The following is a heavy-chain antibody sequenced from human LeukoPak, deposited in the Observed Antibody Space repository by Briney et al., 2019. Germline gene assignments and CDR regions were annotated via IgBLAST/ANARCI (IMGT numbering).Heavy chain of an antibody. CDR1: GYTFTGYY. CDR3: ARVDPHCSDGSCYETRFDP. J-gene: IGHJ5*02. D-gene: IGHD2-15*01. V-gene: IGHV1-2*02. CDR2: INPNSGGT. Sequence: ASVKVSCKASGYTFTGYYMHWVRQAPGQGLEWMGWINPNSGGTNYAQKFQGRVTMTRDTSISTAYMELSRLRSDDTAVYYCARVDPHCSDGSCYETRFDPWGQGTLVTVSS.